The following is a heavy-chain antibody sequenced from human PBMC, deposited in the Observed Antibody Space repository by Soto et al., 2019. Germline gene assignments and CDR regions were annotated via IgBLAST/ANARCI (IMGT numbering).Heavy chain of an antibody. CDR2: ISYSGTT. V-gene: IGHV4-30-4*01. J-gene: IGHJ5*02. Sequence: SETLSLTCTVSGDSISSINNYWSWNRQPPGEGLEWIGFISYSGTTSYSPSLKSRVAISLDTSKNQFSLSLNFVTAADTAVYYCARGRGYSYGLDPWGQGSLVTVS. D-gene: IGHD5-18*01. CDR1: GDSISSINNY. CDR3: ARGRGYSYGLDP.